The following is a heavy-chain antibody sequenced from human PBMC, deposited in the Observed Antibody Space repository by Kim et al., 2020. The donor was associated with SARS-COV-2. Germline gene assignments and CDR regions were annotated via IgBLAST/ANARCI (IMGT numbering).Heavy chain of an antibody. CDR2: ISASGSTS. J-gene: IGHJ5*02. CDR1: GFAFSTYA. CDR3: SQTFVFCSHVDP. D-gene: IGHD3-10*02. Sequence: GGSLRLSCVASGFAFSTYAMSWVRQAPGKGPEWVSGISASGSTSSYADSVRCRFPLSRHHLQAPIHLQIDILRVAYTAIYYFSQTFVFCSHVDP. V-gene: IGHV3-23*01.